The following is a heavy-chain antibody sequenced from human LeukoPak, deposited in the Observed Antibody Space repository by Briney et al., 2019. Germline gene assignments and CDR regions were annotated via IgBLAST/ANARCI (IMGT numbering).Heavy chain of an antibody. J-gene: IGHJ4*02. CDR3: ARGSPASGRFPFNY. V-gene: IGHV1-2*02. CDR2: ISPNSGDT. Sequence: ASVEVSCKASGYTFTDYYMHWVRQAPGQGLEWMGWISPNSGDTKYAQNFQGEVTMTRDTSISTAYMELNNLNSDDTAVYYCARGSPASGRFPFNYWGQGTLVTVSS. CDR1: GYTFTDYY. D-gene: IGHD6-19*01.